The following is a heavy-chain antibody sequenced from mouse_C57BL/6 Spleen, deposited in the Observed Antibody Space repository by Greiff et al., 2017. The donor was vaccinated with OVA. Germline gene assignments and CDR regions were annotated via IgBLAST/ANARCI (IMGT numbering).Heavy chain of an antibody. D-gene: IGHD2-5*01. J-gene: IGHJ1*03. CDR3: ARSGSYSKGWYFDV. CDR2: IDPSDSYT. V-gene: IGHV1-59*01. Sequence: QVHVKQPGAELVRPGTSVKLSCKASGYTFTSYWMHWVKQRPGQGLEWIGVIDPSDSYTNYNQKFKGKATLTVDTSSSTAYMQLSSLTSEDSAVYYCARSGSYSKGWYFDVWGTGTTVTVSS. CDR1: GYTFTSYW.